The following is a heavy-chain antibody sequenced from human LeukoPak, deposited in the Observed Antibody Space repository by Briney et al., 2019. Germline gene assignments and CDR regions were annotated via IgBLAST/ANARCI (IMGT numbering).Heavy chain of an antibody. V-gene: IGHV3-23*01. CDR3: AKDLRSSYGLTGYYPFDY. J-gene: IGHJ4*02. Sequence: PGGSLRLPCAASGFTFSSYAMSWVRQAPGKGLEWVSAISRSGGSTFYADSVKGRFTISRDNSKNTLYLQMNSLRAEDTAVYYCAKDLRSSYGLTGYYPFDYWGQGTLVTVSS. CDR1: GFTFSSYA. D-gene: IGHD3-9*01. CDR2: ISRSGGST.